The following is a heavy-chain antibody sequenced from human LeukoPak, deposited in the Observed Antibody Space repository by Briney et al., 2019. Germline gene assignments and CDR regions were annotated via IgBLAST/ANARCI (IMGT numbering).Heavy chain of an antibody. CDR1: GYTFTSYG. Sequence: GESLKISCKGSGYTFTSYGISWVRQAPGQGLEWMGWISAYNGNTNYAQKLQGRVTMTTDTSTSTAYMELRSLRSDDTAVYYCARGGGYGCSSTSCYTGDYWGQGTLVTVSS. V-gene: IGHV1-18*01. CDR3: ARGGGYGCSSTSCYTGDY. CDR2: ISAYNGNT. J-gene: IGHJ4*02. D-gene: IGHD2-2*02.